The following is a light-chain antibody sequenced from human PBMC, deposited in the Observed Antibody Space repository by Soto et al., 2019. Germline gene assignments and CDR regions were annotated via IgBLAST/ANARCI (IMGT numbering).Light chain of an antibody. CDR2: GAS. Sequence: EIVLTQSPGTLSLSPGESATLSCRASQSVDRNYLAWYQQRPGQAPRLLIYGASSRATGIPPRFSGSGSGTEFVLTIGGLEAEDFAVYYCHQFASTPRTFGQGTKVETK. CDR1: QSVDRNY. J-gene: IGKJ1*01. V-gene: IGKV3-20*01. CDR3: HQFASTPRT.